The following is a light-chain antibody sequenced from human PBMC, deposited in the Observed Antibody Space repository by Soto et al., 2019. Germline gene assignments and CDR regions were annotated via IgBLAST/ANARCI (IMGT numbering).Light chain of an antibody. J-gene: IGLJ1*01. CDR3: SSYTNINTRACV. Sequence: QSVLAQPASVSVSPGQSITVSCTGTSGHIGSYNRVSWYQQHPGKAPKLIIYEVTDRPSGVSNRFSGSKSGNTASLTISGLQAEDEAEYYCSSYTNINTRACVFGTGTRSPS. V-gene: IGLV2-14*01. CDR1: SGHIGSYNR. CDR2: EVT.